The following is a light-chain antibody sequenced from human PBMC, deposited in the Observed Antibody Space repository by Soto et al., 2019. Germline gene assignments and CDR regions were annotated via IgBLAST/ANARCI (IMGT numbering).Light chain of an antibody. CDR2: AAS. Sequence: DIQMTQSPSSLSASVGDRVTITCRATQGISNYLAWYQQKPGKVPKHLIYAASTLQSGVPSRFSGSGSGTDFTLIISSLQPEDVATYYCQRYISAPFTFGPGTNVDIK. J-gene: IGKJ3*01. CDR1: QGISNY. CDR3: QRYISAPFT. V-gene: IGKV1-27*01.